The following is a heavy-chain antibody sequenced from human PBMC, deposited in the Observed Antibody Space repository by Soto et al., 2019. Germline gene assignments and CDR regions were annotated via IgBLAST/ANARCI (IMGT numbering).Heavy chain of an antibody. J-gene: IGHJ4*02. V-gene: IGHV3-23*01. Sequence: EVQLLESGGGLEQPRGSLRLSCAASGFTFGSYAMSWVRQAPGRGLEWVSAISGSGGTTYYADSVKGRFTISRDNSKNTLYLQMNSLGAEDTAVYYCAKARGSSTPAPGSYWGQGSLVTVSS. CDR2: ISGSGGTT. CDR3: AKARGSSTPAPGSY. CDR1: GFTFGSYA. D-gene: IGHD3-16*01.